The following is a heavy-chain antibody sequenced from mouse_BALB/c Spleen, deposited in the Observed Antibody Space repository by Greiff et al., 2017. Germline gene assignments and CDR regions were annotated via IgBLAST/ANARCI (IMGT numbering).Heavy chain of an antibody. Sequence: VQGVESGAELAKPGASVKMSCKASGYTFTSYWMHWVKQRPGQGLEWIGYINPSTGYTEYNQKFKDKATLTADKSSSTAYMQLSSLTSEDSAVYYCARGATMITRGAYWGQGTLVTVSA. V-gene: IGHV1-7*01. CDR3: ARGATMITRGAY. J-gene: IGHJ3*01. CDR2: INPSTGYT. CDR1: GYTFTSYW. D-gene: IGHD2-4*01.